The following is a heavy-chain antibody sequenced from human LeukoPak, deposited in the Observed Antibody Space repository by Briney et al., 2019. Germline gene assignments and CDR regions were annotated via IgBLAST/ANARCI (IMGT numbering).Heavy chain of an antibody. CDR2: IKQDGSEK. Sequence: PGGSLRLSCAASGFTFSSYAMSWVRQAPGKGLEWVANIKQDGSEKYYVDSVKGRFTISRDNAKNSLYLQMNSLRAEDTAVYYCARDKYSSGWYPDYWGQGTLVTVSS. CDR1: GFTFSSYA. D-gene: IGHD6-19*01. J-gene: IGHJ4*02. CDR3: ARDKYSSGWYPDY. V-gene: IGHV3-7*01.